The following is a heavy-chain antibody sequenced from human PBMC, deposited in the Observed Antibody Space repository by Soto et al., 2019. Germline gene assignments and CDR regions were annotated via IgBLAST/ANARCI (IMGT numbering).Heavy chain of an antibody. CDR1: GGSISSYY. D-gene: IGHD3-3*01. V-gene: IGHV4-59*01. Sequence: SETLSLTCTVSGGSISSYYWSWIRQPPGKGLEWIGYIYYSGSTNYNPSLKSRVTISVDTSKNQFSLKLSSVTAADTAVYYCARDYNDFWSGHFDYWGQGALVTVSS. J-gene: IGHJ4*02. CDR3: ARDYNDFWSGHFDY. CDR2: IYYSGST.